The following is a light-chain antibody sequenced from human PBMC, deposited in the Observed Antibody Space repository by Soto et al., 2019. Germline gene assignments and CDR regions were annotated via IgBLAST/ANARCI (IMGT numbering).Light chain of an antibody. CDR1: QTISSW. V-gene: IGKV1-5*03. CDR2: KAS. J-gene: IGKJ1*01. CDR3: QHYNSYSEA. Sequence: DIQMTQSPSTLSGSVGDRVTIAGRASQTISSWLAWYQQTPGKAPKILIYKASTLKSGVPSRFSGSGSGTEFTLTISSLQPDDFATYYCQHYNSYSEAFGQGTKVDI.